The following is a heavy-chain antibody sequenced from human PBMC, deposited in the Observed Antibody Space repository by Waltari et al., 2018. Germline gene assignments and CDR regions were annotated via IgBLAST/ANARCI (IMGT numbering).Heavy chain of an antibody. V-gene: IGHV3-23*03. CDR2: IYSGGST. D-gene: IGHD1-26*01. Sequence: VQLQESGPGLVKPSETLSLTCAVSGYSISSGYYWGWIRQPTGKGLEWVSVIYSGGSTYYEESVKGRFTISRDYSKNTLYLQMNSLRAEDTAVYYCAKDMNIVGATTGIVFDIWGQGTMVTVSS. J-gene: IGHJ3*02. CDR3: AKDMNIVGATTGIVFDI. CDR1: GYSISSGYY.